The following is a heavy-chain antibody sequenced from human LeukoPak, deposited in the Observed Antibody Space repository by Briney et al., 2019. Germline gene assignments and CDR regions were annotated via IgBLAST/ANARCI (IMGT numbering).Heavy chain of an antibody. CDR3: ASVRRGFGESSKYYAYYYMGV. D-gene: IGHD3-10*01. CDR2: IKEDGSEK. CDR1: GFMFSSYW. J-gene: IGHJ6*03. Sequence: GGSLRLSCAASGFMFSSYWMSWVRQAPGKGLEWVADIKEDGSEKSYVDSVKGRFTISRDNAKNSLYLQMNALRAEDTAVYYCASVRRGFGESSKYYAYYYMGVWGKGTTVTISS. V-gene: IGHV3-7*01.